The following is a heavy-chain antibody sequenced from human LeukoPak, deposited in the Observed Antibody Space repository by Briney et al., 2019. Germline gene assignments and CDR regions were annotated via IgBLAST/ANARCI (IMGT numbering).Heavy chain of an antibody. D-gene: IGHD3-10*01. J-gene: IGHJ4*02. V-gene: IGHV4-31*03. CDR3: ARVYGWFGLWYFDY. CDR1: GGSISSGGYY. Sequence: SETLSLTCTVSGGSISSGGYYWSWIRQHPGKGLEWIGYIYYSGSTYYNPSLKSRVTISVDTSKNQFSLKLSSVTAADTAVYYCARVYGWFGLWYFDYWGQGTLVTVSS. CDR2: IYYSGST.